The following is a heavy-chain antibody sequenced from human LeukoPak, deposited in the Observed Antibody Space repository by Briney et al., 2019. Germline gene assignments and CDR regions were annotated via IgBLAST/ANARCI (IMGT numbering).Heavy chain of an antibody. CDR1: GLPFRIYS. CDR3: VRVKGTYFDF. J-gene: IGHJ4*02. Sequence: PGGSLRLSCPVSGLPFRIYSINWVRQAPGKGLEWVSYISASGSNIYYLDAVKGRFTVSRDNAMNSLFLQMDRPIAEDTAIYFCVRVKGTYFDFWGQGTLVTVSS. D-gene: IGHD1-1*01. CDR2: ISASGSNI. V-gene: IGHV3-48*01.